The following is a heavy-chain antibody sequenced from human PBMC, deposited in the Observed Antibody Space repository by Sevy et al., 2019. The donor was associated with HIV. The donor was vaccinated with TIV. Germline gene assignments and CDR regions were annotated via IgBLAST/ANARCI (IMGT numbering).Heavy chain of an antibody. CDR3: ASPDPLYGDRRLIFH. J-gene: IGHJ4*02. CDR1: GFTFSSYW. D-gene: IGHD4-17*01. V-gene: IGHV3-74*01. CDR2: INSDGSST. Sequence: GGSLRLSCAASGFTFSSYWMHWVRQAPGKALVWVSRINSDGSSTSYADSVKGRFTISRDNAKNTLYLQMNSLRAEDTAVYYCASPDPLYGDRRLIFHWGQGTLVTVSS.